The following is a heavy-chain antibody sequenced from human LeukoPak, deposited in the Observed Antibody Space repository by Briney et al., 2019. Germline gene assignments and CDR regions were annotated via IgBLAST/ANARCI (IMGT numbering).Heavy chain of an antibody. CDR1: GGSFSTYY. Sequence: SETLSLTCAVYGGSFSTYYWTWIRQPPGKGLEWIGEITHSGGTNYNPSLKSRLTVSVDTSKKQFSLHMNSVTAADTAVYYCARASYNWNYFDSWGQGTLVTVSS. CDR2: ITHSGGT. J-gene: IGHJ4*02. V-gene: IGHV4-34*01. CDR3: ARASYNWNYFDS. D-gene: IGHD1-20*01.